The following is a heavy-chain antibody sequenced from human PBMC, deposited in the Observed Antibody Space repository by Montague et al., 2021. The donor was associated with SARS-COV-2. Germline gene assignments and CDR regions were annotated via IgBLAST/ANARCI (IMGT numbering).Heavy chain of an antibody. D-gene: IGHD2-15*01. CDR2: ITDSGGT. CDR1: GGSISSFY. J-gene: IGHJ4*02. CDR3: ARHYSATLPAVY. Sequence: SETLSLTCTVSGGSISSFYWSWFRQLPAKGLVWLGYITDSGGTTYNQSPTSRVIMSVDTSKNQFSLMLNSVTAADTAVYYCARHYSATLPAVYWGQGTLVTVSS. V-gene: IGHV4-59*08.